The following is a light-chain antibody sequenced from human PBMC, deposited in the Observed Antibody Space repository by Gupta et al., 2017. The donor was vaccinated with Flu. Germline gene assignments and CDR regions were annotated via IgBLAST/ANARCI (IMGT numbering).Light chain of an antibody. CDR1: SSNIGSNT. J-gene: IGLJ1*01. Sequence: QSVLTQPPSASGTPGQRVTISCSGSSSNIGSNTVNWYQQLTGTAPNLLIYSNNQRPSGVPARCSGSTSGTSGALAISGLQSEDEADYYCEGWDDSRNGSYVFGTGTKVTVL. CDR2: SNN. V-gene: IGLV1-44*01. CDR3: EGWDDSRNGSYV.